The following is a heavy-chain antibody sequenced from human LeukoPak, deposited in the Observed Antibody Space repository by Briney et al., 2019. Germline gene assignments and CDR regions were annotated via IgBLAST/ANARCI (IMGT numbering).Heavy chain of an antibody. CDR2: ISGSGSDM. J-gene: IGHJ3*02. D-gene: IGHD6-19*01. CDR1: GFGFSDSY. CDR3: ARARGFSSGWAVDAXDI. Sequence: PGGSLRLSCVVSGFGFSDSYMTWIRQTPGKGLEWLAYISGSGSDMYYADSVKGRFTISRDNAKNSLYLQMNSLRAEDTAVFYCARARGFSSGWAVDAXDIWXXXTVXTVSX. V-gene: IGHV3-11*04.